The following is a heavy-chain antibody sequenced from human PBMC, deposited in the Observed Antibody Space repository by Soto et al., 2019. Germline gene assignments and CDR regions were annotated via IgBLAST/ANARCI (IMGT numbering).Heavy chain of an antibody. J-gene: IGHJ5*02. CDR1: GFTFSSYA. D-gene: IGHD3-22*01. CDR2: ISGSGGST. V-gene: IGHV3-23*01. Sequence: GGSLRLSCAASGFTFSSYAMSWVRQAPGKGLEWVSAISGSGGSTYYADTVKGRFTISRDNSKDTLNLQINSMRAEDTAVYYCAKTLDSSGYYYDDWFDPWGQGTLVTVSS. CDR3: AKTLDSSGYYYDDWFDP.